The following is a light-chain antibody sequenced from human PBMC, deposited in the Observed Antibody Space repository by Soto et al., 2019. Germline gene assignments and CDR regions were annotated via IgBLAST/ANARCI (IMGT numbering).Light chain of an antibody. V-gene: IGKV1-5*01. CDR3: KQNKDFWT. Sequence: DIQMTQSPSTLSASVGDRVTITCRAIQSISGWLAWYQQRPGKAPNLRIYGDSSLQSGVPSRFSGSGSGTEFTLTINRLQPGEFGTYYCKQNKDFWTFGQGTKVEIQ. CDR1: QSISGW. J-gene: IGKJ1*01. CDR2: GDS.